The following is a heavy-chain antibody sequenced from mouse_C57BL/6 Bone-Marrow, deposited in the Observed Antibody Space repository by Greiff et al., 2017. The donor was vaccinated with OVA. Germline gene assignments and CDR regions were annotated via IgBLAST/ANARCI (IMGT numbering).Heavy chain of an antibody. CDR2: IWWGGAK. CDR1: GFSLSTFGMG. D-gene: IGHD1-1*01. V-gene: IGHV8-8*01. J-gene: IGHJ3*01. CDR3: ARIYYGSTSCAY. Sequence: QVTLKESGPGILQPSQTLSLTCSFSGFSLSTFGMGVGWIRQPSGKGLEWLAHIWWGGAKYYNPALKSRLTISKDTSKNHRLFKSANVDTAETATYYCARIYYGSTSCAYWGQGTLVTVSA.